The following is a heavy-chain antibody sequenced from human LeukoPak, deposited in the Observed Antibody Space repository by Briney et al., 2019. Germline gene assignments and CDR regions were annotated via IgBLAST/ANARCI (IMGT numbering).Heavy chain of an antibody. Sequence: PGGSLRLSCAASGFTFSSYAMSWVRQAPGKGLEWVSAISGSGGSTYYADSVKGRFTISRDNSKNTLYLQMNSLRAEDTAVYYCAKDREWSIWFREFLFDCWGQGTLVTVSS. CDR3: AKDREWSIWFREFLFDC. CDR1: GFTFSSYA. CDR2: ISGSGGST. V-gene: IGHV3-23*01. D-gene: IGHD3-10*01. J-gene: IGHJ4*02.